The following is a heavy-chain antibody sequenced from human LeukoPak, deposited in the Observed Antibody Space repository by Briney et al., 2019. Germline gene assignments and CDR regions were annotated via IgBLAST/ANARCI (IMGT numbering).Heavy chain of an antibody. CDR3: AREGIAAAGTSYYYYMDV. V-gene: IGHV4-4*07. J-gene: IGHJ6*03. CDR2: IYTSGST. CDR1: GGSISSYY. Sequence: SETLSLTCTVSGGSISSYYWSWLRQPAGKGLEWIGRIYTSGSTNYNPSLKSRVTMSVDTSKNQFSLKLSSVTAADTAVYYCAREGIAAAGTSYYYYMDVWGKGTTVTVSS. D-gene: IGHD6-13*01.